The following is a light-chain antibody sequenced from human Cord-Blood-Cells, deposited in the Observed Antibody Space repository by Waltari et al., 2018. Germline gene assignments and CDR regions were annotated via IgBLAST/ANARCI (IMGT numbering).Light chain of an antibody. V-gene: IGLV2-8*01. Sequence: QSALTQPPSASGSPGQSVTISCTGTSSDGGGYTYVSWYQQHPGKPPKLMIYEVSRRPAGVPDRFSGSKSGTTASRTVSGLQAEDEADYYCSSYAGSNNWVFGGGTKLTVL. CDR2: EVS. CDR1: SSDGGGYTY. CDR3: SSYAGSNNWV. J-gene: IGLJ3*02.